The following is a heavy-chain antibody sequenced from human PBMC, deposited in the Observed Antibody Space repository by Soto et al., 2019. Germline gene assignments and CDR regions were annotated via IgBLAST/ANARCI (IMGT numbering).Heavy chain of an antibody. V-gene: IGHV4-59*01. CDR2: IHRTGST. CDR3: ERESAGSGKNNWFDP. J-gene: IGHJ5*02. CDR1: RGSISSYY. D-gene: IGHD3-10*01. Sequence: TLSLTCSLQRGSISSYYWTLVRQPPGKGLEWIGFIHRTGSTKYNPSLESRVTISVDTSQNQLSLRLSSVTAADTAVYYCERESAGSGKNNWFDPWGQGILVTVSS.